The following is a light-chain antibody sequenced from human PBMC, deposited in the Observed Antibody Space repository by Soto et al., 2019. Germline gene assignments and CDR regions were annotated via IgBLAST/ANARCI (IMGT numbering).Light chain of an antibody. V-gene: IGLV2-14*01. Sequence: QSALTQPVSVSGSPGQSITISCTGTSNDVGGYDFVSWYQHHPGKAPKLMIYEVSNRPSGVSNRFSGSKSGNTASLTISGLQADDEADYYCSSYTSSSTLVVFGGGTKLTVL. CDR3: SSYTSSSTLVV. CDR2: EVS. J-gene: IGLJ2*01. CDR1: SNDVGGYDF.